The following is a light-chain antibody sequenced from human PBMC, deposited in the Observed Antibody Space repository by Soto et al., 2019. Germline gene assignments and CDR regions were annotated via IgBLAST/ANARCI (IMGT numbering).Light chain of an antibody. CDR2: DDD. Sequence: QSVMTQPPSVSAAPGQRVTISCSGSSSNIGGNSVSWYQQLPGTAPKLLIYDDDKRPSGIPDRFSGSKSGTSATLGITGFQTGDEADYYCQSYDNSLSGSGVFGGGTQLTVL. CDR3: QSYDNSLSGSGV. J-gene: IGLJ3*02. V-gene: IGLV1-51*01. CDR1: SSNIGGNS.